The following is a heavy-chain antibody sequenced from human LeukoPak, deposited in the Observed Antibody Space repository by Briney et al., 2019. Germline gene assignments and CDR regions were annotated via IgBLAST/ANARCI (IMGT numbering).Heavy chain of an antibody. V-gene: IGHV3-7*03. CDR1: GITFSRFW. CDR2: INHNGNVN. Sequence: GGSLRLSCAASGITFSRFWMSWVRQAPGKGLEWVASINHNGNVNYYVDSVKGRFTISRDNAKNSLYLQMSNLRAEDTAVYFCARGGGLDVWGQGATVTVSS. D-gene: IGHD3-16*01. CDR3: ARGGGLDV. J-gene: IGHJ6*02.